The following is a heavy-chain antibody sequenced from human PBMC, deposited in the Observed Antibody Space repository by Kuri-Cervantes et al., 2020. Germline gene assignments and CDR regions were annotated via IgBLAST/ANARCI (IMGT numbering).Heavy chain of an antibody. J-gene: IGHJ5*02. CDR2: IKQDGSEK. Sequence: GESLKISCAASGFTFSSYWMTWVRQAPGKGLEWVANIKQDGSEKYYVDSVKGRFTISRDNAKNSLYLQMNSLKTEDTAVYYCTRIWVAVAESWFDPWGQGTLVTVSS. D-gene: IGHD6-19*01. CDR3: TRIWVAVAESWFDP. CDR1: GFTFSSYW. V-gene: IGHV3-7*03.